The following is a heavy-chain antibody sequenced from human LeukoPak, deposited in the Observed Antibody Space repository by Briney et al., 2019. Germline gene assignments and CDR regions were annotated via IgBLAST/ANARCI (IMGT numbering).Heavy chain of an antibody. CDR1: GFTFSSYG. CDR2: ISYDGSSK. D-gene: IGHD3-22*01. CDR3: APDYYDSSGYRRPPDY. J-gene: IGHJ4*02. Sequence: GRSLRLSCAASGFTFSSYGMHWVRQAPGKGLERVAVISYDGSSKYYADSVKGRFTISRDNSKNTLYLQMNSLRAEDTAVYYCAPDYYDSSGYRRPPDYWGQGTLVTVSS. V-gene: IGHV3-30*03.